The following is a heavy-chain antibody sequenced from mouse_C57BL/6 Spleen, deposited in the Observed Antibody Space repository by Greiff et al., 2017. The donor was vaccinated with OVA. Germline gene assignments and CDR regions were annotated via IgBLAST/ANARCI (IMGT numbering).Heavy chain of an antibody. J-gene: IGHJ2*01. CDR2: ISYDGSN. Sequence: VQLKESGPGLVKPSQSLSLTCSVTGYSITSGYYWNWIRQFPGNKLEWMGYISYDGSNNYNPSLKNRISITRDTSKNQFFLKLNSVTTEDTATYYCARDVDGRFDYWGQGTTLTVSS. V-gene: IGHV3-6*01. CDR3: ARDVDGRFDY. CDR1: GYSITSGYY. D-gene: IGHD1-1*01.